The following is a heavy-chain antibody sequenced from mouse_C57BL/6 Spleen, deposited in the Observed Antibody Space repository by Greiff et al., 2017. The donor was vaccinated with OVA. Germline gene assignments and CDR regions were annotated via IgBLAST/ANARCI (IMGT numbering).Heavy chain of an antibody. V-gene: IGHV6-6*01. CDR2: IRNKANNHAT. D-gene: IGHD1-1*01. J-gene: IGHJ1*03. CDR1: GFTFSDAW. Sequence: EVKVEESGGGLVQPGGSMKLSCAASGFTFSDAWMDWVRQSPEKGLEWVAEIRNKANNHATYYAESVKGRFTISRDDYKSSVYLQMNSLRAEDTGIYYCTSYYYGSRDWYFDVWGTGTTVTVSS. CDR3: TSYYYGSRDWYFDV.